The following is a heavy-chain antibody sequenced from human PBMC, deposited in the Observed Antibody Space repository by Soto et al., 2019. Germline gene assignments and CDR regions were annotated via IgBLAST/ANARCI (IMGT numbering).Heavy chain of an antibody. J-gene: IGHJ4*02. CDR3: ARGAYNFWSGYSTRGLDY. CDR2: ISAYNGNT. D-gene: IGHD3-3*01. Sequence: QVQLVQSGAEVKKPGASVKVSCKASGYTFTSYGISWVRQAPGQGLEWMGWISAYNGNTNYAQKLQGRVTMTTDTSTSTAYMELRSLRTDDTAVYYCARGAYNFWSGYSTRGLDYWGQGTLVTVSS. V-gene: IGHV1-18*01. CDR1: GYTFTSYG.